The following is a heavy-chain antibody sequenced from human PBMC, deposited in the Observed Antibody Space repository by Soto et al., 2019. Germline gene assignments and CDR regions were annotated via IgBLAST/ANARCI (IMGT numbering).Heavy chain of an antibody. D-gene: IGHD3-22*01. J-gene: IGHJ6*02. Sequence: GESLKISCKGSGYSFTSYWIGGVRQMPGKGLESMRIIYPGDSDTRYSPSFQGQVTISADKSISTAYPQWSSLKASDTAMYYCARLSWRQYDSSGYSYYYYYGMDVWGQGTTVTVSS. CDR2: IYPGDSDT. CDR3: ARLSWRQYDSSGYSYYYYYGMDV. CDR1: GYSFTSYW. V-gene: IGHV5-51*01.